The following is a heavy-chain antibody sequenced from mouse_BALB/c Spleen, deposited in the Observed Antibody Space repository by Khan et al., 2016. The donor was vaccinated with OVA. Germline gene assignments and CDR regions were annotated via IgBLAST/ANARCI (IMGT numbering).Heavy chain of an antibody. CDR1: GFTFSNSG. Sequence: DVELVESGGGLVKPGGSLKLSCASSGFTFSNSGVSWVRQTPEKRLEWVASISSGYTTYYPDSVKGRFTLSRDNARNILYLQMSSLRSEDTAMYYWARDYWFAYWGQGTLVTVSA. J-gene: IGHJ3*01. V-gene: IGHV5-6-5*01. CDR3: ARDYWFAY. CDR2: ISSGYTT.